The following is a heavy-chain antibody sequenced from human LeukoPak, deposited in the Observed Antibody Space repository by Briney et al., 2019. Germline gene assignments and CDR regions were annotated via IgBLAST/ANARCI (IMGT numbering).Heavy chain of an antibody. CDR3: ARLEYYFDY. J-gene: IGHJ4*02. CDR2: IYYSGST. CDR1: GGSISSYY. Sequence: SSETLSLTCTVSGGSISSYYWSWIRQPPGQGLEWIGYIYYSGSTNYNPSLKSRVTISVDTSKNQFSLKLSSVTAADTAVYYCARLEYYFDYWGQGTLVTVSS. V-gene: IGHV4-59*08.